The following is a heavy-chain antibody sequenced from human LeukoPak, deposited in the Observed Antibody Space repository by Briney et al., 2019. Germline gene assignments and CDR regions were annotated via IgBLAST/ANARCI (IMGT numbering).Heavy chain of an antibody. CDR3: ARPRVVFWQNVFDI. Sequence: GGSLRLSCAASGFTFSTYAMGWVRQAPGKGLEWVSAISGSGANTFHADSVKGRFTVSRDNSKNTLYLQMNSLRAEDTAVYYCARPRVVFWQNVFDIWGQGTMVTVSS. D-gene: IGHD3-9*01. CDR1: GFTFSTYA. J-gene: IGHJ3*02. V-gene: IGHV3-23*01. CDR2: ISGSGANT.